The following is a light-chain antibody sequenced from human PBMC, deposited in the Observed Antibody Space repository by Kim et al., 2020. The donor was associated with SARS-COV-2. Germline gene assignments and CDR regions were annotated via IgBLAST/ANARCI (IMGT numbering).Light chain of an antibody. V-gene: IGKV2-30*02. CDR2: KIS. Sequence: ALTQSPLYLSVTLGQPASISCRSNQGLVHSDGKTYLHWFQQRPGQSPRRLINKISNRDSGVPDRFSGNGSGTDFTLKISRVEAEDVGIYYCMQGTDWPRTFGQGTKVDIK. J-gene: IGKJ1*01. CDR1: QGLVHSDGKTY. CDR3: MQGTDWPRT.